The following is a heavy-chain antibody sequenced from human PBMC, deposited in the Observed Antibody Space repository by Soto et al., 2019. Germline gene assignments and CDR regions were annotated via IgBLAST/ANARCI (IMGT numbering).Heavy chain of an antibody. CDR3: VSATYFSDSSGYTRCLDY. V-gene: IGHV3-72*01. J-gene: IGHJ4*02. D-gene: IGHD3-22*01. Sequence: GGALRRSWSVSGFTLRDRYIDWVRKAPGAAPACVGRSRDKPQGYSTAYAASVKGRFTTSRDESKNSAYLQMNSLQTEDTAVYYCVSATYFSDSSGYTRCLDYWGQGTLVTACS. CDR2: SRDKPQGYST. CDR1: GFTLRDRY.